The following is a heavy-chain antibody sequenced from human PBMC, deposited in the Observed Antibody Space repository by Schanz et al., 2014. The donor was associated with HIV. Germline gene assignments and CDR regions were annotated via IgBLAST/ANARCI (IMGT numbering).Heavy chain of an antibody. J-gene: IGHJ4*02. Sequence: QVQLVESGGGVVQPGRSLRLSCAASGFTFSSYGMHWVRQAPGKGLEWVAVIWYDGSNKYYADSVKGRFTISRDNSKNTVYLQMDSLRAEDTAVYYCEKDLLSRYCSGGSCYSSYWGQGTLVTVSS. CDR3: EKDLLSRYCSGGSCYSSY. CDR1: GFTFSSYG. CDR2: IWYDGSNK. D-gene: IGHD2-15*01. V-gene: IGHV3-33*06.